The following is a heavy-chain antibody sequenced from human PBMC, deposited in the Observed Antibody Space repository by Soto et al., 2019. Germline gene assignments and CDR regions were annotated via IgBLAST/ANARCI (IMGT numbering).Heavy chain of an antibody. CDR2: ISYDGSNK. J-gene: IGHJ6*02. Sequence: GGSLRLSCAASGFTFSSYGMHWVRQAPGKGLEWVAVISYDGSNKYYADSVKGRFTISRDNSKNTLYLQMNSLRAEDTAVYYCAKSAVTTVDYYYGMDFWGQGTTVTVSS. CDR3: AKSAVTTVDYYYGMDF. CDR1: GFTFSSYG. D-gene: IGHD4-4*01. V-gene: IGHV3-30*18.